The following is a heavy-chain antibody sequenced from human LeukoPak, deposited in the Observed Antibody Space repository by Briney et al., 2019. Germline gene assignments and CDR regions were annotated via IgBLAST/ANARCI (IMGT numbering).Heavy chain of an antibody. Sequence: GGSLRLSCAASGFTFSQYCMTWVRQAPGKGLEWVAEIIQDGSGKYYGDSVKGRFTISRDNAKNSVYLQMNSLRAEDTAVYYCATSDYYDSGRGGVSPSDHWGQGTLVTVSS. CDR2: IIQDGSGK. J-gene: IGHJ4*02. V-gene: IGHV3-7*01. D-gene: IGHD3-10*01. CDR1: GFTFSQYC. CDR3: ATSDYYDSGRGGVSPSDH.